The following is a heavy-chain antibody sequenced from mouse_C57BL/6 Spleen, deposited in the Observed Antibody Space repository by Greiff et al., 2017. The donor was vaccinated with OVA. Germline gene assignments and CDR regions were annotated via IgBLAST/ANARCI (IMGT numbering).Heavy chain of an antibody. J-gene: IGHJ3*01. CDR2: IYPSDGST. Sequence: QVQLQQSDAEFVKPGASVKISCKVSGYTFTDHSIHWIKQRPEQGLEWIGYIYPSDGSTKYNEKFKGQATLTAAKSSITAYMPRNSLTSEDSAVYFCARGEYDYVSWFAYGGQGTLVTVSA. V-gene: IGHV1-78*01. D-gene: IGHD2-4*01. CDR1: GYTFTDHS. CDR3: ARGEYDYVSWFAY.